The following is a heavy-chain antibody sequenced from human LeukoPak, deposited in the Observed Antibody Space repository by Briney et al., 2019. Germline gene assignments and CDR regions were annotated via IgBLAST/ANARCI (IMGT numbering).Heavy chain of an antibody. CDR1: GYSFTSYW. D-gene: IGHD2-15*01. V-gene: IGHV5-51*01. J-gene: IGHJ4*02. CDR3: ARQYCSGGSCYPNYFDY. CDR2: IYPGDSDT. Sequence: GESLKISCKGSGYSFTSYWIGWVRQMPGKGLEWMGIIYPGDSDTRYSPSFQGQVTISADKSISTAYLQWSSLKASDTAMYYCARQYCSGGSCYPNYFDYWGQGTLITVSS.